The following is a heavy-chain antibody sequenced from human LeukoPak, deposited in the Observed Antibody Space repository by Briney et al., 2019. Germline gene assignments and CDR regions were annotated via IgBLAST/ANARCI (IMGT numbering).Heavy chain of an antibody. CDR1: GFTFSSYW. J-gene: IGHJ3*02. Sequence: GGSLRLSCAASGFTFSSYWMSWVRQAPGKGLEWVANIKQDGSEKYYVDSVKGRFTISRDNAKNSLYLQMNSLRAEDTAVYYCARDPTYYDFWSGTLTPAAFDNWGQGTMVTVSS. V-gene: IGHV3-7*01. CDR2: IKQDGSEK. CDR3: ARDPTYYDFWSGTLTPAAFDN. D-gene: IGHD3-3*01.